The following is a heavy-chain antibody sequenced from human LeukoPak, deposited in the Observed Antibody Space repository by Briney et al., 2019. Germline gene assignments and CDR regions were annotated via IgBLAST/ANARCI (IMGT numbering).Heavy chain of an antibody. V-gene: IGHV4-34*01. CDR1: GGSFSGYY. J-gene: IGHJ4*02. D-gene: IGHD5-24*01. CDR2: INHSGST. CDR3: ARLWATSVEMATDFDY. Sequence: SETLSLTCAVYGGSFSGYYWSWIRQPPGKGLEWIGEINHSGSTNYNPSLKSRVTISVDTSKNQFSLKLSSVTAADTAVYYCARLWATSVEMATDFDYWGQGTLVTVSS.